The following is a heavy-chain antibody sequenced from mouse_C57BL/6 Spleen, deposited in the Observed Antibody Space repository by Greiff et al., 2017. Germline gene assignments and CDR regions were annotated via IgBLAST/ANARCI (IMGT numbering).Heavy chain of an antibody. D-gene: IGHD1-1*01. V-gene: IGHV1-81*01. J-gene: IGHJ2*01. CDR2: IYPRSGNT. CDR1: GYTFTSYG. Sequence: VQLQQSGAELARPGASVKLSCTASGYTFTSYGISWVKQRTGQGLEWIGEIYPRSGNTYYNEKFKGKATLTADKSSSTAYMELRSLTSEDSAVYCCERGSYGSREGNYWGQGTTLTVSS. CDR3: ERGSYGSREGNY.